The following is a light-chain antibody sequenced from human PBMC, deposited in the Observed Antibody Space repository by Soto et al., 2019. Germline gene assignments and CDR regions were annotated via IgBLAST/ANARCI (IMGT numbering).Light chain of an antibody. J-gene: IGKJ1*01. CDR1: QTVSTSF. Sequence: EIGFTQSPGTLSLSPGERATLSCRASQTVSTSFLAWYQQKRGQAPRLLIYGASTRATGIPATFSGSGSGTEFTLTISSLQSEDFAVYYCQQYHNWPWTFGQGTKVDIK. CDR2: GAS. V-gene: IGKV3-15*01. CDR3: QQYHNWPWT.